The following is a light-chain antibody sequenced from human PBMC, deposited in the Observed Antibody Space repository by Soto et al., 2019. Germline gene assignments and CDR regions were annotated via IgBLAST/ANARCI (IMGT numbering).Light chain of an antibody. V-gene: IGKV3-20*01. CDR1: QSVSSSF. Sequence: EIVLTQSPGTLSLSPGERATLSCRASQSVSSSFLAWYQQKPGQAPRLLIYGASSRATGIPDRFSGSGSGTDFTLTISLLEPEDLAVYYCHQYGSSPRTFGQGTKVEI. J-gene: IGKJ1*01. CDR2: GAS. CDR3: HQYGSSPRT.